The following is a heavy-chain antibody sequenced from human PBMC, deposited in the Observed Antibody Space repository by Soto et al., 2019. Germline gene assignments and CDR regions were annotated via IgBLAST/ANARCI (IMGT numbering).Heavy chain of an antibody. Sequence: GGSLRLSCAASGFIFRDYWMTRVRQVPGKGLEWVANINQDGREKCYMDSVKGRFTISRDNAKNSLDLQMNSLRADDTAVYYCARDPWDFWGQGILVTVSS. V-gene: IGHV3-7*01. J-gene: IGHJ4*02. CDR1: GFIFRDYW. CDR2: INQDGREK. CDR3: ARDPWDF.